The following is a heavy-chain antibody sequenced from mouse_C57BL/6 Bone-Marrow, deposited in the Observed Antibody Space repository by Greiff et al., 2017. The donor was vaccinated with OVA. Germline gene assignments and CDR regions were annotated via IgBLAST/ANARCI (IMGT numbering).Heavy chain of an antibody. CDR3: ARGGTTVVAPNYFDY. Sequence: VMLVESDAELVKPGASVKISCKVSGYTFTDHTIHWMKQRPEQGLEWIGYIYPRDGSTKYNEKFKGKATLTADKSSSTAYMQLNSLTSEDSAVYFCARGGTTVVAPNYFDYWGQGTTLTVSS. CDR1: GYTFTDHT. J-gene: IGHJ2*01. CDR2: IYPRDGST. V-gene: IGHV1-78*01. D-gene: IGHD1-1*01.